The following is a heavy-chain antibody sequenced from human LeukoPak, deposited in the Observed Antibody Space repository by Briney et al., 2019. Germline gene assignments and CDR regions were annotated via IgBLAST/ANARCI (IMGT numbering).Heavy chain of an antibody. CDR3: ARDGRYDSSGYYDY. Sequence: AGGSLRLSSAASGFSFSRYSMNWVRQAPGKGLEWVSYISSSSSAKYYLDSVKGRFTISRDNAKNSLYLQMNSLRDEDTAVYYCARDGRYDSSGYYDYWGQGILVTVSS. V-gene: IGHV3-48*02. CDR1: GFSFSRYS. J-gene: IGHJ4*02. CDR2: ISSSSSAK. D-gene: IGHD3-22*01.